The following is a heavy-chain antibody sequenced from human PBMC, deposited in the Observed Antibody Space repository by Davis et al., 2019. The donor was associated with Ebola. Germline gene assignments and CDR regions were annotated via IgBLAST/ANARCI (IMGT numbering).Heavy chain of an antibody. D-gene: IGHD3-10*01. Sequence: ASVKVSCKASGYTFTSYYMHWVRQAPGQGLEWMGIINPSGGSTSYAQKFQGRVTMNRDTSTSTVYMELSSLRSEDTAVYYCARDSRKGYYGSGMGVGMDVWGQGTTVTVSS. J-gene: IGHJ6*02. CDR1: GYTFTSYY. CDR3: ARDSRKGYYGSGMGVGMDV. V-gene: IGHV1-46*01. CDR2: INPSGGST.